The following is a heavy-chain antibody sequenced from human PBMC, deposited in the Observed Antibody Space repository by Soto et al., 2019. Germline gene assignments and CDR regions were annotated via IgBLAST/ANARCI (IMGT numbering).Heavy chain of an antibody. Sequence: LSLTCTVSGGSISSGGYYWSWIRHHPGKGLEWIGYIFYSGSTFYSPSLKSRVTISVDTSKNQLSLKLSSATAADTAVYYCARSMYSTSAQLYYGMDVWGQGTTVTVSS. V-gene: IGHV4-30-4*08. CDR1: GGSISSGGYY. CDR3: ARSMYSTSAQLYYGMDV. D-gene: IGHD6-6*01. J-gene: IGHJ6*02. CDR2: IFYSGST.